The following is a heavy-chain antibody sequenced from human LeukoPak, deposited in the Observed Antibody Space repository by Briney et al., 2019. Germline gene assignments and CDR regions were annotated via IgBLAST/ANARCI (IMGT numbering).Heavy chain of an antibody. CDR1: GFTISSNY. V-gene: IGHV3-66*01. J-gene: IGHJ4*01. D-gene: IGHD3-22*01. CDR2: IYSGGST. Sequence: GGSLRLSCAASGFTISSNYMSWVRQAPGKGLEWVSVIYSGGSTYYADSVKGRFTISRDNSKNTLYLQMNSLRAEDTAVYYCARGYYDSSGEFDYWGHGTLVTVAS. CDR3: ARGYYDSSGEFDY.